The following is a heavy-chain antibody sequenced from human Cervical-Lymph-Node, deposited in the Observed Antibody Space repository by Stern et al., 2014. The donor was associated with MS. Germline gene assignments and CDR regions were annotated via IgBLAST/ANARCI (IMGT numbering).Heavy chain of an antibody. J-gene: IGHJ6*02. CDR3: ARDIPPIITGTTSGMDV. Sequence: QVQLGQSGAEVKKPGSSVKVSCKASGGTFSSYAISWVRQAPGQGLEWMGGIIPIFGTANYAQKFQGRVTITADESTSTAYMELSSLRSEDTAVYYCARDIPPIITGTTSGMDVWGQGTTVTVSS. CDR2: IIPIFGTA. CDR1: GGTFSSYA. D-gene: IGHD1-20*01. V-gene: IGHV1-69*01.